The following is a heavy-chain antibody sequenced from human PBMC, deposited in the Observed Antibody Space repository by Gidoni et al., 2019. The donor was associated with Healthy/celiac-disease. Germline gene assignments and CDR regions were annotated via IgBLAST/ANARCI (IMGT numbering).Heavy chain of an antibody. Sequence: QLQLQESGPGLVKPSETLSPPCTVPGGSISSSSYYWGWIRQPPGKGLEWIGSIYYSGSTYYNPSLKSRVTISVDTSKNQFSLKLSSVTAADTAVYYCARSAYYDSLGGPPYYFDYWGQGTLVTVSS. D-gene: IGHD3-22*01. CDR2: IYYSGST. J-gene: IGHJ4*02. V-gene: IGHV4-39*01. CDR1: GGSISSSSYY. CDR3: ARSAYYDSLGGPPYYFDY.